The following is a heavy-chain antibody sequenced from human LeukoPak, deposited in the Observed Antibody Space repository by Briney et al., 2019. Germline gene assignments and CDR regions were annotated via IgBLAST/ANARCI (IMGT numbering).Heavy chain of an antibody. Sequence: SVKVSCKASGGTFSSYAISWVRQAPGQGLEWMGGIIPIFGTANYAQKFQGRVTITADESTSTAYMELSSLRPEDTAVYYCARTDCSGGSCYPYYFDYWGQGTLVTVSS. J-gene: IGHJ4*02. CDR3: ARTDCSGGSCYPYYFDY. CDR1: GGTFSSYA. D-gene: IGHD2-15*01. V-gene: IGHV1-69*13. CDR2: IIPIFGTA.